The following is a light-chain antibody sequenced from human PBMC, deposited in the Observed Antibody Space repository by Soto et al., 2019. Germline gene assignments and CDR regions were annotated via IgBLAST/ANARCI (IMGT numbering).Light chain of an antibody. CDR2: EVT. CDR3: SSYAGRNNFV. V-gene: IGLV2-8*01. CDR1: SSDVGGYNY. J-gene: IGLJ1*01. Sequence: QSFLTEPPSASVSPGQSVTISCTGTSSDVGGYNYVSWYQQHPGKAPKLMIYEVTKRPSGVPDRFSGSKSGNTASLSVSGLQAEDEADYYCSSYAGRNNFVFGTGTKVTGL.